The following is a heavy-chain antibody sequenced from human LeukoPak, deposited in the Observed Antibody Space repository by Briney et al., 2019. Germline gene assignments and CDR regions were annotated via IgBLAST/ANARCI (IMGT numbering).Heavy chain of an antibody. J-gene: IGHJ6*03. CDR2: IYTSGST. CDR1: GVSISSYY. Sequence: SETLSLTCTVSGVSISSYYWSWIRQPAGKGLEWIGRIYTSGSTNYNPSLKSRVTMSVDTSKNQFSLKLSSVTAADTAVYYCARGWSQYYYYYYMDVWGKGTTVTVSS. V-gene: IGHV4-4*07. CDR3: ARGWSQYYYYYYMDV. D-gene: IGHD2-8*01.